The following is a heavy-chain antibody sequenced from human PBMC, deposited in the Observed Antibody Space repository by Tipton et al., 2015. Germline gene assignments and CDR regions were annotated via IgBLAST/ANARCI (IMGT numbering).Heavy chain of an antibody. D-gene: IGHD2-8*02. V-gene: IGHV3-23*01. Sequence: SLRLSCAASGFPFSDYYMTWIRQAPGKGLEWVSPISACGSGTDYADSVKGRFTISRDISKNTLFLQINSLRVEDTAVYYCARCTELGDLDYWGQGTLVTVSS. CDR3: ARCTELGDLDY. J-gene: IGHJ4*02. CDR2: ISACGSGT. CDR1: GFPFSDYY.